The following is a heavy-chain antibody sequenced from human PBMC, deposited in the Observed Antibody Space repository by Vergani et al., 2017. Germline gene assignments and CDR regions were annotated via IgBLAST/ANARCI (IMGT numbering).Heavy chain of an antibody. CDR1: GFTFSSYA. J-gene: IGHJ6*03. V-gene: IGHV3-23*03. CDR2: ISSGGSST. D-gene: IGHD6-13*01. CDR3: AKDGIASAGTVTYYYYYMDV. Sequence: EVQLLESGGGLVQPGGSLRLSCAASGFTFSSYAMSWVRQAPGKGLEWVSVISSGGSSTYYADSVKGRFTISRDNSKNTLYLQMNSLRAEDTAVYYCAKDGIASAGTVTYYYYYMDVWGKGTTVTVSS.